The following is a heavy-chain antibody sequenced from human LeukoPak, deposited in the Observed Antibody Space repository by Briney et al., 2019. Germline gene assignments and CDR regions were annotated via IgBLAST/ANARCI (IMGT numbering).Heavy chain of an antibody. Sequence: PSEALSLTCTVSGGSISSYYWSWVRQPPGKGLEWIGDIYYSGSTNYNPSLKSRVFISVDTSKNKFSLKQRSVIAADAAVYYYARVVAAADRDLDNGFDPWGQGTLVTVSS. J-gene: IGHJ5*02. V-gene: IGHV4-59*01. CDR2: IYYSGST. CDR1: GGSISSYY. CDR3: ARVVAAADRDLDNGFDP. D-gene: IGHD1-14*01.